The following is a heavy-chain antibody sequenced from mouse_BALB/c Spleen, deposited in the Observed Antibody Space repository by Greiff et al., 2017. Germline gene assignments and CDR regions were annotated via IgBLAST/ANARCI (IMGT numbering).Heavy chain of an antibody. CDR3: SRCDGYAFAY. V-gene: IGHV1S81*02. Sequence: QVQLQQSGAELVQPGASVKLSCKASGYTFTSYYMYWVKQRPGQGLEWIGEINPSNGGTNFNEKFKSKATLTVDKSSSTAYMQLSSLTSEDSAVYYCSRCDGYAFAYWGQGTLVTVSA. J-gene: IGHJ3*01. D-gene: IGHD1-2*01. CDR2: INPSNGGT. CDR1: GYTFTSYY.